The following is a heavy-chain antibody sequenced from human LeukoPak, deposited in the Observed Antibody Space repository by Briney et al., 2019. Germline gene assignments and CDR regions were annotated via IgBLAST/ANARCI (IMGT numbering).Heavy chain of an antibody. D-gene: IGHD1-26*01. V-gene: IGHV3-30*04. CDR3: ARERELSPFDY. J-gene: IGHJ4*02. Sequence: GGSPRLSCAASGFTFSSYAMHWVRQAPGKGLEWVAVKSYDGSNKYYADSVKGRFTISRDNSKNTLYLQMNSLRAEDTAVYYCARERELSPFDYWGQGTLVTVSS. CDR1: GFTFSSYA. CDR2: KSYDGSNK.